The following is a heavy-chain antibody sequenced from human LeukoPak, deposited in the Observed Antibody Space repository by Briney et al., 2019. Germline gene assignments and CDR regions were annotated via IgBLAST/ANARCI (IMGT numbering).Heavy chain of an antibody. CDR2: IYHSGST. D-gene: IGHD2-15*01. CDR3: ATQDIVVWAFDY. J-gene: IGHJ4*02. V-gene: IGHV4-4*02. Sequence: PSGTLSLTCAVSGGSISSSNWWSGVRQPPGKGLEWIGEIYHSGSTNYNPSLKSRVTISVDKSKNQFSLKLSSVTAADTAVYYCATQDIVVWAFDYWGQGTLVTVSS. CDR1: GGSISSSNW.